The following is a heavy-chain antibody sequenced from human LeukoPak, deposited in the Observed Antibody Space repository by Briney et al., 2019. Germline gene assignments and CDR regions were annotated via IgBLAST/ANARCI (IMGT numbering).Heavy chain of an antibody. CDR1: GFTFSSYE. J-gene: IGHJ6*02. D-gene: IGHD5-12*01. V-gene: IGHV3-48*03. CDR3: ARANSGYDYRDYGMDV. Sequence: PGGSLRLSCAASGFTFSSYEMNWVRQAPGKGLEWVSYISSSSSTIYYADSVKGRFTISRDNAKNSLYLQMNSLRDEDTAVYYCARANSGYDYRDYGMDVWGQGTTVTVSS. CDR2: ISSSSSTI.